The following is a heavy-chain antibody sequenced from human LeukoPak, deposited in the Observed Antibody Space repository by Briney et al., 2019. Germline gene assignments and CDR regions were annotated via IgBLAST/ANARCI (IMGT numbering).Heavy chain of an antibody. D-gene: IGHD5-18*01. CDR2: INPNSGGT. V-gene: IGHV1-2*02. Sequence: ASVKVSCKASGYTFTGYYIHWVRQAPGQGLEWMGWINPNSGGTNYAQKFQGRVTMTRDTSISTAYMELSRLRSDDTAVYYCARDSFSTAMVLDYWGQGTLVTVSS. CDR3: ARDSFSTAMVLDY. CDR1: GYTFTGYY. J-gene: IGHJ4*02.